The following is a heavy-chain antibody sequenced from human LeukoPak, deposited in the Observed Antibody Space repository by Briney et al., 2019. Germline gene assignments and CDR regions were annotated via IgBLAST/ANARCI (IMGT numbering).Heavy chain of an antibody. CDR3: ARCDYDTTINPNWFDP. CDR2: MKPNSGDT. V-gene: IGHV1-8*03. D-gene: IGHD3-22*01. J-gene: IGHJ5*02. Sequence: ASVKVSCKASGYSFTNYDINWVRQAPGQGLEWMGWMKPNSGDTVYAQKFQGRVTFAMNTSISTAYMELTNLRSEDTAVYYCARCDYDTTINPNWFDPWGQGTLVTVSS. CDR1: GYSFTNYD.